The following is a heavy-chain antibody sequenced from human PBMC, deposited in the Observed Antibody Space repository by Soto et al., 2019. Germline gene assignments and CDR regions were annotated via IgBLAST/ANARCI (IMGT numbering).Heavy chain of an antibody. CDR2: ISAYNGNT. CDR1: GYTFTSYG. Sequence: ASVKVSCKASGYTFTSYGISWVQQAPGQGLEWMGWISAYNGNTNYAQKLQGRVTMTTDTSTSTAYMELRSLRSDDTAVYYRARDPRLTMIVAPNQRGFDPWGQGTRVTVSS. J-gene: IGHJ5*02. D-gene: IGHD3-22*01. CDR3: ARDPRLTMIVAPNQRGFDP. V-gene: IGHV1-18*01.